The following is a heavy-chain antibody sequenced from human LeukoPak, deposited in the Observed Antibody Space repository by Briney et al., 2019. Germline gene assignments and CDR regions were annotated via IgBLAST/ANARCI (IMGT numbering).Heavy chain of an antibody. Sequence: AGGSLRLSCAASGFTFSRSAMSWVRQAPGKGLEWVSAISGSGGDTFYTDSVKGRFTISRDNSKNTLYLQMNSLRAEDTAIYYCAKRQGKVDPFDYWGHGTLVTVSS. D-gene: IGHD2-15*01. V-gene: IGHV3-23*01. J-gene: IGHJ4*01. CDR2: ISGSGGDT. CDR1: GFTFSRSA. CDR3: AKRQGKVDPFDY.